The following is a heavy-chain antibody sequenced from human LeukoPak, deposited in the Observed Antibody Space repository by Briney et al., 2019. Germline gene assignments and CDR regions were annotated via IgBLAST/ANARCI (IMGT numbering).Heavy chain of an antibody. V-gene: IGHV3-73*01. D-gene: IGHD2/OR15-2a*01. Sequence: GGSLRPSCAASGFTFSGSTLYWVRQASGKGLKWVGRIRSKANSYATAYAASVRGRFTISRDDSKNTGYLQMNNLKTEDTAVYYCTSLSGDFGFDYWGQGTLVTVSS. CDR3: TSLSGDFGFDY. J-gene: IGHJ4*02. CDR2: IRSKANSYAT. CDR1: GFTFSGST.